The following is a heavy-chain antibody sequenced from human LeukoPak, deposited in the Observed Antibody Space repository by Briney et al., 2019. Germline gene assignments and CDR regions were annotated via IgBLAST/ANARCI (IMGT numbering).Heavy chain of an antibody. CDR2: ISSSSSYI. V-gene: IGHV3-21*01. D-gene: IGHD3-16*02. CDR1: GFTFSSYS. CDR3: ARDLIMITFGGVIAFDY. J-gene: IGHJ4*02. Sequence: GGSLRLSCAASGFTFSSYSMNWVRQAPGKGLEWVSSISSSSSYIYYADSVEGRFTISRDNAKNSLYLQMNSLRAEDTAVYYCARDLIMITFGGVIAFDYWGQGTLVTVSS.